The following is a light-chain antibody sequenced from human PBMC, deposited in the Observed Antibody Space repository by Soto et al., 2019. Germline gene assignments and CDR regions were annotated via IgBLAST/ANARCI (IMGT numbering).Light chain of an antibody. V-gene: IGLV2-23*01. Sequence: QSVLTQPASVSGSPGQSITISCTGTSSDVGSYNLVSWYQQHPGKAPKLMIFEGSKRPSGVSNRFSGSKSGNTASLTISGLQADDEADYYCCSYAGNSNYVFGTGTKVTVL. CDR3: CSYAGNSNYV. J-gene: IGLJ1*01. CDR1: SSDVGSYNL. CDR2: EGS.